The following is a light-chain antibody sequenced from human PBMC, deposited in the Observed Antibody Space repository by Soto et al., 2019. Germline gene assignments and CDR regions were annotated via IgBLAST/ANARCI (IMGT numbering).Light chain of an antibody. CDR3: FSFTTTSTHV. Sequence: QSALAQPPSASGTPGQRVTISCSGSYSNVETNYVYWYQQVPGTAPKLLIYTNDQRPSGVPDRFSGSKSGNTAYLTISGLQVDDEAEYFCFSFTTTSTHVFGTATKVNVL. J-gene: IGLJ1*01. V-gene: IGLV1-47*02. CDR1: YSNVETNY. CDR2: TND.